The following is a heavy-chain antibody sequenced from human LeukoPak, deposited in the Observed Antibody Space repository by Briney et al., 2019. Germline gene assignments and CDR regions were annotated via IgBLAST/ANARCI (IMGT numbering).Heavy chain of an antibody. Sequence: GASVKVSCKASGYTFTSYGISWVRQAPGQGLEWMGWISAYNGNTNYAQKLQGRVTMTTDTSTSTAYMELRSLRSDDTAVYYCARDLRPTVTTLTYLGYWGQGTLVTVSS. V-gene: IGHV1-18*01. CDR1: GYTFTSYG. CDR2: ISAYNGNT. D-gene: IGHD4-17*01. J-gene: IGHJ4*02. CDR3: ARDLRPTVTTLTYLGY.